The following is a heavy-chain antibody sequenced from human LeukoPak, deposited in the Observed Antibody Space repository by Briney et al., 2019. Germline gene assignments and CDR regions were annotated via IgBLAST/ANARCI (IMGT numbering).Heavy chain of an antibody. V-gene: IGHV3-23*01. Sequence: PGGSLRLSCAASGFTFSNNGMAWVRQAPGKGLEWVSSIHPNGVNTHYADSVKGRFTISRDNSKNTLYLQMNSLRADDTAIYYCAKSHTYYYDSSGYYHDYWGQGTLVTVSS. CDR3: AKSHTYYYDSSGYYHDY. J-gene: IGHJ4*02. CDR2: IHPNGVNT. CDR1: GFTFSNNG. D-gene: IGHD3-22*01.